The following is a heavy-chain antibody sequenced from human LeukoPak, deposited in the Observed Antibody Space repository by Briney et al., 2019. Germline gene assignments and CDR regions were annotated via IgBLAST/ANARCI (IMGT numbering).Heavy chain of an antibody. CDR2: ISSSGSTI. J-gene: IGHJ6*03. V-gene: IGHV3-48*03. D-gene: IGHD3-9*01. CDR1: GFTFSSYE. CDR3: ARQYYDILTGYYHSYMDV. Sequence: GGSLRLSCAASGFTFSSYEMNWVRQAPGKGLEWVSYISSSGSTIYYADSVKGRFTISRDNAKNSLYLQMNSLRAEDTAVYYCARQYYDILTGYYHSYMDVWGKGTTVTISS.